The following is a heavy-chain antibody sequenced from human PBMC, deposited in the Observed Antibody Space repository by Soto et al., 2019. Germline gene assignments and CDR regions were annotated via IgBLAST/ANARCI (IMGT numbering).Heavy chain of an antibody. V-gene: IGHV4-34*01. CDR1: GGSFSGYY. D-gene: IGHD2-2*01. CDR3: ARGGSTRYYYYYYMDV. CDR2: INHSGST. Sequence: QVQLQQWGAGLLKPSETLSLTCAVYGGSFSGYYWSWIRQPPGKGLEWIGEINHSGSTNYNPSLKSRVTISVDTSKNQFSLKLSSVTAADTAVYYCARGGSTRYYYYYYMDVWGKGTTVTVSS. J-gene: IGHJ6*03.